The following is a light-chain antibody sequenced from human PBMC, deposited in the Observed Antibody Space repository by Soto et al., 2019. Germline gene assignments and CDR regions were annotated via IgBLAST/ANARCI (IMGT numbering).Light chain of an antibody. Sequence: SYELTQPPSVSVSPGQTASITCSGDNLGDKFACWYQQKPGQSPVLVIYQDTKRPSGIPERFSGSNSGNTATLTLSGTQAMDEADYFCQAWDNRVFGGGTKLTVL. CDR3: QAWDNRV. V-gene: IGLV3-1*01. CDR1: NLGDKF. J-gene: IGLJ3*02. CDR2: QDT.